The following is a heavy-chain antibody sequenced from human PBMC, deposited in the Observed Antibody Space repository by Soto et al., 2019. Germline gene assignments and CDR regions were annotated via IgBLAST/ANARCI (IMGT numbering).Heavy chain of an antibody. Sequence: SETLSLTCAVYGGSFSGYYWSWIRQPPGKGLEWIGDINHSVSNNYNPSLKSRITISVDTSKNQFFLMLSSVTDAETTVYYCVGLKGSSWYRGWFDHWGQGTLVTVSS. D-gene: IGHD6-13*01. V-gene: IGHV4-34*01. CDR1: GGSFSGYY. CDR3: VGLKGSSWYRGWFDH. J-gene: IGHJ5*02. CDR2: INHSVSN.